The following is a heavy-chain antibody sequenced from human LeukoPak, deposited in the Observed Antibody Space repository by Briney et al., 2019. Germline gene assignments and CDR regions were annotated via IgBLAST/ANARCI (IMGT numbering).Heavy chain of an antibody. D-gene: IGHD6-13*01. CDR2: IYYSGST. CDR1: GGSISSSSYY. V-gene: IGHV4-39*07. Sequence: SETLSLTCTVSGGSISSSSYYWGWIRQPPGKGREWIGSIYYSGSTYYNPSLKSRVTMSVDTSKNQFSLKLSSVTAADTAVYYCARYSSSWYNSFDYWGQGTLVTVSS. J-gene: IGHJ4*02. CDR3: ARYSSSWYNSFDY.